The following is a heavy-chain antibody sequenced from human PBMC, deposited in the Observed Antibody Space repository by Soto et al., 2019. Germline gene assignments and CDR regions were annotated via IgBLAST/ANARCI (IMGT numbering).Heavy chain of an antibody. J-gene: IGHJ6*02. CDR2: VNPSGGST. Sequence: QVQLVQSGAEVKKPGASVKVSCKTSGYPFSTYYIHWVRQVPGQGLEWMGIVNPSGGSTNYVQKFQGRVTMTRDTSTMTVYMELSSLTSEDTAVYYCAGEHWNRYYAMDVWGQGTTVTVSS. V-gene: IGHV1-46*01. CDR1: GYPFSTYY. D-gene: IGHD1-1*01. CDR3: AGEHWNRYYAMDV.